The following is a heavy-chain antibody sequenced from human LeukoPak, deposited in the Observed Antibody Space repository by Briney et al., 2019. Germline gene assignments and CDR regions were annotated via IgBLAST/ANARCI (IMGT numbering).Heavy chain of an antibody. CDR3: ARTIAAAGRIQ. CDR2: IFYGGST. J-gene: IGHJ4*02. Sequence: PSETLSLTCTVSGGSINSTNNYWGWVRQPPGKGLEWIGTIFYGGSTYYNPSLKSRVTISGDTSKNQFSLKLSSVTAADTAVYYCARTIAAAGRIQWGQGTLVTVSS. D-gene: IGHD6-13*01. CDR1: GGSINSTNNY. V-gene: IGHV4-39*01.